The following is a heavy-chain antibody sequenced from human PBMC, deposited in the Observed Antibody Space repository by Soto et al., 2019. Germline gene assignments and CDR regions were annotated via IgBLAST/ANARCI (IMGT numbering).Heavy chain of an antibody. CDR3: AGRKLPPYYYYGMDV. Sequence: SETLSLTCAVSGGSISSSNWWSWVRQPPGKGLEWIGEIYHSGSTNYNPSLKSRVTISVDKSKNQFSLKLSSVTAADTAVYYCAGRKLPPYYYYGMDVWGQGTTVTVSS. CDR2: IYHSGST. CDR1: GGSISSSNW. D-gene: IGHD1-1*01. J-gene: IGHJ6*02. V-gene: IGHV4-4*02.